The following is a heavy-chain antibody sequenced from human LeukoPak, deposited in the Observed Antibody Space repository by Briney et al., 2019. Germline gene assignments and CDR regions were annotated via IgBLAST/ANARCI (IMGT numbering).Heavy chain of an antibody. CDR3: ATNDENGWYFFDI. J-gene: IGHJ4*02. D-gene: IGHD6-19*01. CDR2: IFDSGRP. V-gene: IGHV4-4*09. Sequence: SETLSLTCTVSGGLLRICHGRGLRQPPGKGLEGIGCIFDSGRPSYKPALKSRVTISLDTSKNQFSLRLGSATAADTAIYYCATNDENGWYFFDIWGQGTLVTVSS. CDR1: GGLLRICH.